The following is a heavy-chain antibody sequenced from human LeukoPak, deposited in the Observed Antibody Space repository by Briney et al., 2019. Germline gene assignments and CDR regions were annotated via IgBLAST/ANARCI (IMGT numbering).Heavy chain of an antibody. CDR1: GFTFSSYA. CDR3: AKSVHSGNYYNTDC. D-gene: IGHD3-10*01. V-gene: IGHV3-23*01. CDR2: ITGSGGST. Sequence: GGSLRLSCAASGFTFSSYAMSWVRQAPGEGLEWVSVITGSGGSTYYADSLKGRFTISRDNSKNTLYLQMNSLRPEDTAVYYCAKSVHSGNYYNTDCWGQGAPVTVSS. J-gene: IGHJ4*02.